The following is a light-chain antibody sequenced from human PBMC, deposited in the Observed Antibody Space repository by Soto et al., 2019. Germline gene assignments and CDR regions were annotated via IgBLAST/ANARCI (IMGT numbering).Light chain of an antibody. Sequence: QSVLTQLASVSGSPGQSITISCTGTSSDVGGYNYVSWYQHHPGKAPKVLIFEVSNRPSGVSNRFSGSKSGNTASLTISGLQAEDEADYYCSSYTSTDPPCVFGTGTKVTVL. J-gene: IGLJ1*01. CDR3: SSYTSTDPPCV. CDR1: SSDVGGYNY. V-gene: IGLV2-14*01. CDR2: EVS.